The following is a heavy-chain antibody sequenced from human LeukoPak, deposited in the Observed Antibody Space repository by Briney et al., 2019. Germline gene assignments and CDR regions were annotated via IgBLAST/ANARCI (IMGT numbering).Heavy chain of an antibody. Sequence: VSVKVSCKASGYIFSDYYIHWVRQAPGQGPEWMGWINPHSGGTNYAQKFRGRVTMTRDTSISTTYMELNRLTSDDTAVYYCARVVNRMTSFFLLFWGQGTLVTVSS. D-gene: IGHD3-3*01. J-gene: IGHJ4*02. CDR1: GYIFSDYY. CDR2: INPHSGGT. CDR3: ARVVNRMTSFFLLF. V-gene: IGHV1-2*02.